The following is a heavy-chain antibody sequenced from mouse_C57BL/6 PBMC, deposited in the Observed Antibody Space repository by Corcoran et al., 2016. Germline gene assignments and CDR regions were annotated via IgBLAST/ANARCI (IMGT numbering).Heavy chain of an antibody. V-gene: IGHV1-85*01. CDR2: IYPRAGST. Sequence: QVQLQQSGPELVKPGASVKLSCKASGYTFTSYDINWVKQRPGQGLEWIGWIYPRAGSTKYNEKFKGKATLTVDTSSSTAYMELHSLTSEDSAVYFCARSDDYWGQGTTLAASA. CDR1: GYTFTSYD. CDR3: ARSDDY. J-gene: IGHJ2*01.